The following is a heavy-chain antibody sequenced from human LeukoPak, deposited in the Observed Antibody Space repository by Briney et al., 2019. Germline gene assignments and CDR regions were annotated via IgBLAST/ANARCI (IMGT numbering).Heavy chain of an antibody. J-gene: IGHJ4*02. CDR3: AKMATLDFWSGYYRSYFDY. CDR2: ISGNGGST. CDR1: GFTFSSYA. V-gene: IGHV3-23*01. D-gene: IGHD3-3*01. Sequence: GGSLRLSCAASGFTFSSYAMSWVRQAPGKGLEWVSAISGNGGSTYYADSVKGRFTISRDNSKNTLYLQMNSLRAEDTAVYYCAKMATLDFWSGYYRSYFDYWGQGTLVTVSS.